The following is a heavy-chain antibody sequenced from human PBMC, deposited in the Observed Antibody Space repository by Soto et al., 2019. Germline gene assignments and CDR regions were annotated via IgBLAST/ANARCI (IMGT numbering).Heavy chain of an antibody. V-gene: IGHV6-1*01. D-gene: IGHD6-13*01. CDR3: ARDWRIAAAGLWVYFDY. CDR2: TYYRSKWYN. J-gene: IGHJ4*02. Sequence: SQTLSLTGAISGDSVSSNSAAWNWIRQSPSRGLEWLGRTYYRSKWYNDYAVSVKSRITINPDTSKNQFSLQLNSVTPEDTAVYYCARDWRIAAAGLWVYFDYWGQGTLVTVSS. CDR1: GDSVSSNSAA.